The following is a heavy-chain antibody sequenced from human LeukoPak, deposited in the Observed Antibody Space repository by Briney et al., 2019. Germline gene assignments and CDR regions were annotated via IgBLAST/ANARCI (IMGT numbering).Heavy chain of an antibody. CDR3: HFGARTYYYDSSGYYRDAFDI. J-gene: IGHJ3*02. Sequence: GGSLRLSCAASGFTFSTYAMHWVRQAPGKGLEWVAIISYDGSSKYYANSVKGRFTISRDNSKSTLYLQMNSLRPEDTAVYYCHFGARTYYYDSSGYYRDAFDIWGQGTMVTVSS. CDR1: GFTFSTYA. D-gene: IGHD3-22*01. V-gene: IGHV3-30-3*01. CDR2: ISYDGSSK.